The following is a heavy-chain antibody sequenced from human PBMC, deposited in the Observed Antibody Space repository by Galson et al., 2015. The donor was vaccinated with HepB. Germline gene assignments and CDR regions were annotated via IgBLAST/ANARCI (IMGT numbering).Heavy chain of an antibody. CDR3: ARTPIAIAAAGKGGPIDY. J-gene: IGHJ4*02. CDR2: IRSSSSYI. V-gene: IGHV3-21*01. CDR1: GFTFNSYN. D-gene: IGHD6-13*01. Sequence: SLRLSCAASGFTFNSYNMNWVRQAPGKGLEWVSSIRSSSSYISYADSVTGRFTISRDNAKNSLYLQMHSLRAEDTAVYYCARTPIAIAAAGKGGPIDYWGQGTLVTVSS.